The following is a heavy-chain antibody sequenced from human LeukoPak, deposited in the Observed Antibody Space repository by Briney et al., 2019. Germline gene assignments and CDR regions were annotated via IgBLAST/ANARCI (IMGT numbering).Heavy chain of an antibody. CDR3: ARRTYHYDSRSYWYFDL. CDR2: IYPVDSDT. CDR1: GYSFTSYW. V-gene: IGHV5-51*01. Sequence: GESLKISSKSSGYSFTSYWIGKVRHMTAKDLARMRIIYPVDSDTRYSPSFQGQVTISADKSIRTAYLQWSSLKASDTAMYYSARRTYHYDSRSYWYFDLWGRGTLVTVSS. D-gene: IGHD3-22*01. J-gene: IGHJ2*01.